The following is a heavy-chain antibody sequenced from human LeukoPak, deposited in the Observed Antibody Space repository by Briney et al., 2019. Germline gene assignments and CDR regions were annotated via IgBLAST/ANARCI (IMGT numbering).Heavy chain of an antibody. Sequence: GSLRRSCAASGFTFDDYGMSWVRQAPGKGLEWVSGINWNGGSRGYADSVRGRFTISRDNAKNSLYLQLNSLRAEDTALYYCARPAGYSDYVAHYYYMDVWGKGTTVTVSS. CDR2: INWNGGSR. V-gene: IGHV3-20*04. CDR3: ARPAGYSDYVAHYYYMDV. J-gene: IGHJ6*03. D-gene: IGHD4-11*01. CDR1: GFTFDDYG.